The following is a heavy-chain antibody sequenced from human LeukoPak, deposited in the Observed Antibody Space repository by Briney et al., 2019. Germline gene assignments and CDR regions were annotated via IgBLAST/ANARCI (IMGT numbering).Heavy chain of an antibody. V-gene: IGHV3-23*01. CDR3: AKGDDDSSGYSYY. J-gene: IGHJ4*02. D-gene: IGHD3-22*01. CDR2: ISGSGGST. Sequence: GGSLRLSCAASGFTFSSYAMSWVRQAPGKGLVWVSAISGSGGSTYYADSVKGRFTISRDNSKNTLYLQMNSLRAEDTAVYYCAKGDDDSSGYSYYWGQGTLVTVSS. CDR1: GFTFSSYA.